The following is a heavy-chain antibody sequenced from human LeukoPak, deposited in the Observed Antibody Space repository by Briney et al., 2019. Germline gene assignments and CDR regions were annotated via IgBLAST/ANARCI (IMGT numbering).Heavy chain of an antibody. J-gene: IGHJ6*02. CDR2: MNPNSGNT. V-gene: IGHV1-8*01. D-gene: IGHD2-15*01. CDR3: ARKVSSVRYYYYGMDV. Sequence: ASVKVSCKASGYTFTSYDIHWVRQATGQGLEWMGWMNPNSGNTGYAQKFQGRVTMTRNTSISTAYMELSSLRSEDTAVYYCARKVSSVRYYYYGMDVWGQGTTVTVSS. CDR1: GYTFTSYD.